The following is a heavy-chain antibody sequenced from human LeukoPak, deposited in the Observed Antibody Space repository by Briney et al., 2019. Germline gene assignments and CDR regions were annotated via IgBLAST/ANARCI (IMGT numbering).Heavy chain of an antibody. CDR3: ARTVTTRLFYFDY. J-gene: IGHJ4*02. CDR1: GYTFTSYT. D-gene: IGHD4-11*01. CDR2: INTNTGDP. V-gene: IGHV7-4-1*01. Sequence: GASVKVSCRASGYTFTSYTMNWVRQAPGQGLEWMGWINTNTGDPTYAQGFTGRFVFSLDTSVSTAYLQIDSLQADDTAVYYCARTVTTRLFYFDYWGQGSLVTVSS.